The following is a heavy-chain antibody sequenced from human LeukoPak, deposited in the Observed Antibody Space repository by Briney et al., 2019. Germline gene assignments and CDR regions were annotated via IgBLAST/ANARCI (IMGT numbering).Heavy chain of an antibody. CDR2: IYYSGST. Sequence: PSEALSLTCTVSGGSISSYHWSWIRQPPGKGLEWIGYIYYSGSTNYNPSLKSRVTISVDTSKNQFSLKLSSVTAADTAVYYCARHYGAAGSPFDYWGQGTLVTVSS. J-gene: IGHJ4*02. V-gene: IGHV4-59*08. CDR3: ARHYGAAGSPFDY. CDR1: GGSISSYH. D-gene: IGHD6-13*01.